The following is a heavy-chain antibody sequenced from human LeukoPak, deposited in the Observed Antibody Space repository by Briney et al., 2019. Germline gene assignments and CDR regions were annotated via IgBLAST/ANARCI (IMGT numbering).Heavy chain of an antibody. CDR3: ARNSGPVHYYYGSGSYQYYFDY. D-gene: IGHD3-10*01. CDR2: IYYSGST. Sequence: SETLSLTCTVSGGSISSYYWSWIRQPPGKGLEWIGYIYYSGSTNYNPSLKSRVTISVDTSKNQFSLKLSSVTAADTAVYYCARNSGPVHYYYGSGSYQYYFDYWGQGTLVTVSS. V-gene: IGHV4-59*01. CDR1: GGSISSYY. J-gene: IGHJ4*02.